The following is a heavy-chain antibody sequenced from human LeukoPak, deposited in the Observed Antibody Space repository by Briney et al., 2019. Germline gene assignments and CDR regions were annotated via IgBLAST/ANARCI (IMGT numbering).Heavy chain of an antibody. CDR3: ASGYYDSSGYYNY. Sequence: SETLSLTCTVSGGSISSYYWSWIRQPAAKGLEWIGRIYTSGSTNYNPSLKSRATMSVDTSKNQFSLRLSSVTAADTALYYCASGYYDSSGYYNYWGQGTLVTVSS. CDR1: GGSISSYY. V-gene: IGHV4-4*07. J-gene: IGHJ4*02. CDR2: IYTSGST. D-gene: IGHD3-22*01.